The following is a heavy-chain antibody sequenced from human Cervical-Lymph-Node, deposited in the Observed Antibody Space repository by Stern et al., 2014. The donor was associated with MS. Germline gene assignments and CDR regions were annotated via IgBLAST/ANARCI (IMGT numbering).Heavy chain of an antibody. Sequence: VQLVQSGAEVTKPGSSVTVSCKASGGTFSSYAISWVRQAPGPGLEWMGGIIPIFGTANYAQKFQGRVTITADESTSTAYMELSSLRSEDTAVYYCASRIAVAGDYYYGMDVWGQGTTVTVSS. CDR3: ASRIAVAGDYYYGMDV. CDR1: GGTFSSYA. J-gene: IGHJ6*02. CDR2: IIPIFGTA. D-gene: IGHD6-19*01. V-gene: IGHV1-69*01.